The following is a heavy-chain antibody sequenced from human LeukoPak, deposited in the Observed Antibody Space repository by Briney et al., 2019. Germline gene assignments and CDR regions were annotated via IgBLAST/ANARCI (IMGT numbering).Heavy chain of an antibody. CDR2: ISSNGGST. CDR3: ARASPETPPAPYDSSGYYSDY. CDR1: GFTFSSYA. V-gene: IGHV3-64*01. D-gene: IGHD3-22*01. J-gene: IGHJ4*02. Sequence: GGSLRLSCAASGFTFSSYAMHWVRQAPGKGLEYVSAISSNGGSTYYANSVKGRFTISRDNSKNTLYLQMGSLRAEDMAVYYCARASPETPPAPYDSSGYYSDYWGQGTLVTVSS.